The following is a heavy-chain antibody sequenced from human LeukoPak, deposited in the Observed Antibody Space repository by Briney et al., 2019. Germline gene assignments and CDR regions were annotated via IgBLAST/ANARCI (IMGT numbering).Heavy chain of an antibody. D-gene: IGHD3-16*01. Sequence: PGGSLRLSCAASGFTFSSYGMHWVRQAPGKGLEWVAVISYDGSNKYYADSVKGRFTISRDNSKNTLYLQMNSLRAEDTAVYYCAKDGGDAWGRGTLVTVSS. CDR1: GFTFSSYG. CDR2: ISYDGSNK. CDR3: AKDGGDA. J-gene: IGHJ5*02. V-gene: IGHV3-30*18.